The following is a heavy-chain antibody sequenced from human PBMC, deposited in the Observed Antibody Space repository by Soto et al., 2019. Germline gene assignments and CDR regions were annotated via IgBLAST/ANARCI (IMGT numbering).Heavy chain of an antibody. J-gene: IGHJ6*02. CDR1: GDSVSSNSAA. CDR3: ARGVYDFWSGYYTPDYYGMDV. CDR2: TYYRSKWYN. D-gene: IGHD3-3*01. Sequence: PLQTLSLTCAISGDSVSSNSAAWNWIRQSPSRGLEWLGRTYYRSKWYNDYAVSVKSRITINPDTSKNQFSLQLNSVTPEDTAVYYCARGVYDFWSGYYTPDYYGMDVWGQGTTVTVSS. V-gene: IGHV6-1*01.